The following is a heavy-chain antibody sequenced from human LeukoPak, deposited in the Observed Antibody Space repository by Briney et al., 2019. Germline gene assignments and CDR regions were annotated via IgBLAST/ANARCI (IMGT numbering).Heavy chain of an antibody. D-gene: IGHD2-15*01. CDR2: ISSSGSTI. CDR3: ARGLVYCSGGSCPRRAFDI. J-gene: IGHJ3*02. V-gene: IGHV3-11*01. CDR1: GFTLSDYY. Sequence: PGGSLRLSCTAAGFTLSDYYMSWSRQAPGKGLEWVSFISSSGSTIYYADSMKGRFTISRDNAKNSVYLQMNSLRAEDTAVYYCARGLVYCSGGSCPRRAFDIWGQRTVVTVSS.